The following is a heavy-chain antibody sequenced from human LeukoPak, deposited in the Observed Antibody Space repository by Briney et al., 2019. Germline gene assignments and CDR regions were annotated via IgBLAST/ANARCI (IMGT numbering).Heavy chain of an antibody. V-gene: IGHV3-21*01. CDR3: ARALSYSYGSMDF. CDR1: GVTFSSYS. D-gene: IGHD5-18*01. CDR2: ISSGSKYR. J-gene: IGHJ4*02. Sequence: GGSLRLSCADSGVTFSSYSMNLVRQAPGKVLEWVSSISSGSKYRYNADSVQGRFTISRDNAKNSLYLQMNSPRAEDTAVYYCARALSYSYGSMDFWGQGTLVIVSS.